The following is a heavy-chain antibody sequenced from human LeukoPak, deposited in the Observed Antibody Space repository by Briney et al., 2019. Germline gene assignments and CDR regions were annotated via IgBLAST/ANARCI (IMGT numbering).Heavy chain of an antibody. CDR1: GFTFSSYE. J-gene: IGHJ4*02. V-gene: IGHV3-48*03. CDR2: ISSSGSTI. Sequence: PGGSLRLSCAASGFTFSSYEMNWVRQAPGKGLEWVSYISSSGSTIYYADSVRGRFTLSRDNAKNSLYLQMNSLRVEDTAIYCCAREVAVTGTPSLDNWGQGTLVTVSS. CDR3: AREVAVTGTPSLDN. D-gene: IGHD2-21*02.